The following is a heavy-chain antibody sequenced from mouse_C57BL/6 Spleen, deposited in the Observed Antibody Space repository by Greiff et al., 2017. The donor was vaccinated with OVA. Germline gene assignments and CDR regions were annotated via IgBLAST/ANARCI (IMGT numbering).Heavy chain of an antibody. CDR1: GFTFSSYA. J-gene: IGHJ3*01. D-gene: IGHD4-1*01. CDR3: AREGTGTRGFAY. V-gene: IGHV5-4*01. Sequence: EVQLVESGGGLVKPGGSLKLSCAASGFTFSSYAMSWVRQTPEKRLEWVATISDGGSYTYYPDNVKGRFTISRDNAKNNLYLQMSHLKSEDTAMYYCAREGTGTRGFAYWGQGTLVTVSA. CDR2: ISDGGSYT.